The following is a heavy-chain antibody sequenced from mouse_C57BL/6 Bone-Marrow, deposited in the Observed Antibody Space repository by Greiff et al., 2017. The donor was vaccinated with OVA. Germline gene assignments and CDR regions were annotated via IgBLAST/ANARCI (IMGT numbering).Heavy chain of an antibody. CDR1: GFNIKNTY. V-gene: IGHV14-3*01. CDR3: ARDYYGSSSRYYYAMDY. D-gene: IGHD1-1*01. J-gene: IGHJ4*01. CDR2: IDPANGNT. Sequence: VQLKQSVAELVRPGASVKLSCTASGFNIKNTYMHWVKQRPEQGLEWIGRIDPANGNTKYAPKFQGKATITADTSSNTAYLQLSSLTSEDTAIYYCARDYYGSSSRYYYAMDYWGQGTSVTVSS.